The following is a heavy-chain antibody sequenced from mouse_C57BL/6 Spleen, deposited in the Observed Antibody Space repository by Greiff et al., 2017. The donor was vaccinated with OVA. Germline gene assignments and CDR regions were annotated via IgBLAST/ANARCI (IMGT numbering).Heavy chain of an antibody. J-gene: IGHJ2*01. Sequence: VQLKESGGGLVKPGGSLKLSCAASGFTFSSYAMSWVRQTPEKRLEWVATISDGGSYTYYPDNVKGRFTISRDNAKNNLYLQMSHLKSEDTAMYYCARDSWDYFDYWGQGTTLTVSS. CDR3: ARDSWDYFDY. CDR2: ISDGGSYT. V-gene: IGHV5-4*01. D-gene: IGHD1-1*01. CDR1: GFTFSSYA.